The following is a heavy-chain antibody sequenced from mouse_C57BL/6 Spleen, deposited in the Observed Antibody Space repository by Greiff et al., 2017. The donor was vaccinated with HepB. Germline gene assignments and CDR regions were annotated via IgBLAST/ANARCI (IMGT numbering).Heavy chain of an antibody. D-gene: IGHD3-2*02. CDR1: GYTFTSYC. CDR2: IDPYDSYT. V-gene: IGHV1-59*01. CDR3: ARYSSGAWFAY. Sequence: VQLQQSGPELVRPGSSVKLSCKASGYTFTSYCMHWVKQSPGQGLEWIGVIDPYDSYTNYNQKFKGKATLTVDTSSSTAYMQLSSLTSEDSAVYYSARYSSGAWFAYWGQGTLVTVSA. J-gene: IGHJ3*01.